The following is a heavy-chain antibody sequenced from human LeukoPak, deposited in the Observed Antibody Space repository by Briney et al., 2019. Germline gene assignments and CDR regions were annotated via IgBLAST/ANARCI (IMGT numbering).Heavy chain of an antibody. J-gene: IGHJ4*02. CDR1: GGSISSYY. D-gene: IGHD6-19*01. V-gene: IGHV4-59*01. CDR2: IYYSGST. Sequence: SETLSLTCTVSGGSISSYYWSWIRQPPGKGLEWIGHIYYSGSTNYNPSLKSRVTTSVDTSKNQFSLKLSSVTAADTAVYYCARDSNTGWYGYYWGQGTLVTVSS. CDR3: ARDSNTGWYGYY.